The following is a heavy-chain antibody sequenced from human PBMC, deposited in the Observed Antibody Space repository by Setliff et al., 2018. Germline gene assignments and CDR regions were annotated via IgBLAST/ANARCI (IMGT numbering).Heavy chain of an antibody. D-gene: IGHD2-2*01. Sequence: GGSLRLSCAASGFTFSNAWMHWVRQAPGKGLEWVGRIKSKTDGGSIDYAAPVKDRFTISRDDSKATLYLYMDSLKTEDTAVYYCTTDRAGCYGTTCFNAFEIWGHGTMVTVSS. CDR2: IKSKTDGGSI. CDR3: TTDRAGCYGTTCFNAFEI. CDR1: GFTFSNAW. V-gene: IGHV3-15*01. J-gene: IGHJ3*02.